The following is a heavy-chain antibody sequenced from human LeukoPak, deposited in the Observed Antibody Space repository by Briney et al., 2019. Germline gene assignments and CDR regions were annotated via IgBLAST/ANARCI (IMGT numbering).Heavy chain of an antibody. CDR1: GGSVSSGSYY. V-gene: IGHV4-61*01. J-gene: IGHJ5*02. Sequence: PSETLSLTCTVSGGSVSSGSYYWNWIRQPPGKGLEWIGNIYYSGRANYNPSLKSRVTMSVDTSRNQFSLKLRSVTAADTAVYYCTRGPPRVTWFDPWGQGTPVTVSS. CDR3: TRGPPRVTWFDP. CDR2: IYYSGRA.